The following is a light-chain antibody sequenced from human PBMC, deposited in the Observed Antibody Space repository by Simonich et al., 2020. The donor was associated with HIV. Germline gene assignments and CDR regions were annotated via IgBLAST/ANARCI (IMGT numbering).Light chain of an antibody. J-gene: IGKJ1*01. Sequence: EIVMTQSPATLSVSPGERAPLSCTASQSISSNLAWYQQKPGQAPRLLIYGASTRATWIPSRFSGSGSGTEFTLTIGNMQSEDFAVYYCQQYDNWPPWTFGQGTKVEIK. CDR3: QQYDNWPPWT. V-gene: IGKV3-15*01. CDR1: QSISSN. CDR2: GAS.